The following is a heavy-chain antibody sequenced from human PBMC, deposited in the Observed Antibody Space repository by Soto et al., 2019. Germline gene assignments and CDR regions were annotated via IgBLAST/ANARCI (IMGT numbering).Heavy chain of an antibody. Sequence: QVHLVQSGAEVKKPGASVKVSCKGSGYTFTSYGITWVRQAPGQGLEWMGWISAHNGNTDYAQKLQGRVTVTRDTSTSTAYMELRSLSADDTAVYYCARGRYGDYWGQGALVTVSS. CDR1: GYTFTSYG. CDR3: ARGRYGDY. CDR2: ISAHNGNT. J-gene: IGHJ4*02. D-gene: IGHD1-1*01. V-gene: IGHV1-18*01.